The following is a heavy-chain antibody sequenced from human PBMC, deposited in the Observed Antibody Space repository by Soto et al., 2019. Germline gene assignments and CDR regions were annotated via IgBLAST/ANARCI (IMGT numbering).Heavy chain of an antibody. CDR1: GFSLSTSGVG. CDR2: IYWDDDK. CDR3: AHNILWFGEVDVMDV. Sequence: QITLKESGPTLVKPTQTLTLTCTFSGFSLSTSGVGVGWIRQPPGKALEWLALIYWDDDKRYSPSLKRRLTITKDNSKNQVVLTMTNMDPVDTATYYCAHNILWFGEVDVMDVWGQGTTVTVSS. J-gene: IGHJ6*02. V-gene: IGHV2-5*02. D-gene: IGHD3-10*01.